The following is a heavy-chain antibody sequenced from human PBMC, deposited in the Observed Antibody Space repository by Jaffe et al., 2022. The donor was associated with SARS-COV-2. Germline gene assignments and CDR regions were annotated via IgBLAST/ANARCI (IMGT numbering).Heavy chain of an antibody. J-gene: IGHJ6*02. CDR2: ISSSSSYI. D-gene: IGHD3-9*01. V-gene: IGHV3-21*01. CDR3: ARDGDYYDILTGYNRPRGYGMDV. CDR1: GFTFSSYS. Sequence: EVQLVESGGGLVKPGGSLRLSCAASGFTFSSYSMNWVRQAPGKGLEWVSSISSSSSYIYYADSVKGRFTISRDNAKNSLYLQMNSLRAEDTAVYYCARDGDYYDILTGYNRPRGYGMDVWGQGTTVTVSS.